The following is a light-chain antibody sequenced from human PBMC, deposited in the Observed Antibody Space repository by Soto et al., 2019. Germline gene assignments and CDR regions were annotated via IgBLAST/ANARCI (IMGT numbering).Light chain of an antibody. CDR3: QQRNNWPLT. J-gene: IGKJ4*02. Sequence: EIVLTQSPGTLSLSPGERATLSCMASQSISTSYLAWYQQRPGQAPRLLIYGASGRATGIPDRFSGSGSGTDFTLTINRLEPEDFAVYYCQQRNNWPLTFGGGTKVDIK. CDR1: QSISTSY. CDR2: GAS. V-gene: IGKV3D-20*02.